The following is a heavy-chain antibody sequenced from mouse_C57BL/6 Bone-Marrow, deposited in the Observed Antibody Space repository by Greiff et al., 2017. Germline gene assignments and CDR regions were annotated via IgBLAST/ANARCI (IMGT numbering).Heavy chain of an antibody. CDR3: ARLGLY. CDR2: ISNGGGST. D-gene: IGHD3-3*01. Sequence: EVHLVESGGGLVQPGGSLKLSCAASGFTFSDYYMYWVRQTPEKRLEWVAYISNGGGSTYYPDTVKGRFTISRDNAKNTLYLQMSRLKSEDTAMYYCARLGLYWGQGTLVTVSA. CDR1: GFTFSDYY. J-gene: IGHJ3*01. V-gene: IGHV5-12*01.